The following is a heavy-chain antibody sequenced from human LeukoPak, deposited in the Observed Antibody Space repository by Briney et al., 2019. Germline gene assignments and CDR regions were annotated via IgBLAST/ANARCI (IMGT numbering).Heavy chain of an antibody. J-gene: IGHJ4*02. CDR1: GGSISSYY. D-gene: IGHD6-13*01. CDR2: IYYSGST. Sequence: SETLSLTCTVPGGSISSYYWSWIRQPPGKGLEWIGYIYYSGSTNYNPSLKSRVTISVDTSKNQFSLKLSSVTAADTAVYYCARGVAAAGTPYLFDYWGQGTLVTVSS. V-gene: IGHV4-59*01. CDR3: ARGVAAAGTPYLFDY.